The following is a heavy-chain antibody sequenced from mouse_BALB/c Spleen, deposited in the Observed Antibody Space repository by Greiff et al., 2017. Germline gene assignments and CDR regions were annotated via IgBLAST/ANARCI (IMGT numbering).Heavy chain of an antibody. D-gene: IGHD2-4*01. CDR3: ARSHDYDWFAY. CDR1: GYTFTSYW. CDR2: IDPSDSET. V-gene: IGHV1-69*02. Sequence: QVQLQQPGAELVKPGAPVKLSCKASGYTFTSYWMNWVKQRPGRGLEWIGRIDPSDSETHYNQKFKDKATLTVDKSSSTAYIQLSSLTSEDSAVYYCARSHDYDWFAYWGQGTLVTVSA. J-gene: IGHJ3*01.